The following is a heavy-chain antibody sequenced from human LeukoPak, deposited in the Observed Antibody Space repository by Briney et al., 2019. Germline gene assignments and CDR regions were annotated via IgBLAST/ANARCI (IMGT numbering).Heavy chain of an antibody. V-gene: IGHV4-59*01. CDR3: ARRGYSYGRDWYFDL. CDR2: IYYSGST. D-gene: IGHD5-18*01. CDR1: GGSISSYY. Sequence: SETLSLACTVSGGSISSYYWSWIRQPPGKGLEWIGYIYYSGSTNYNPSLKSRVTISVDTSKNQFSLKLGSVTAADTAVYYCARRGYSYGRDWYFDLWGRGTLVTVSS. J-gene: IGHJ2*01.